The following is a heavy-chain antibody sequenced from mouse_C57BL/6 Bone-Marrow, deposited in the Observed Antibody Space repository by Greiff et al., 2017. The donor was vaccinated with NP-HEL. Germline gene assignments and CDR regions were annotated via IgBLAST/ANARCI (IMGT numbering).Heavy chain of an antibody. CDR2: ISNGGGST. D-gene: IGHD2-4*01. J-gene: IGHJ1*03. V-gene: IGHV5-12*01. CDR3: ARHGATMITTGYFDV. CDR1: GFTFSDYY. Sequence: EVQLVESGGGLVQPGGSLKLSCAASGFTFSDYYMYWVRQTPEKRLEWVAYISNGGGSTYYPDTVKGRFTISRDNAKNTLYLQMSRLKSEDTAMYYCARHGATMITTGYFDVWGTGTTVTVSS.